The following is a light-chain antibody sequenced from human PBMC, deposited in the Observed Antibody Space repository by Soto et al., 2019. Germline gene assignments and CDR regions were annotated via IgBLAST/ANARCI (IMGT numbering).Light chain of an antibody. CDR2: SAS. V-gene: IGKV1-39*01. CDR3: QQGFNTPPT. Sequence: DIQMTQSSSSLSASVGDRVTITCRASQGIKTFLSWYQKKPGKAPYLLIYSASTLQGGVPSRFSGSGSGTDFTLTISSLQPEDFATYYCQQGFNTPPTFGQGTKVEIK. CDR1: QGIKTF. J-gene: IGKJ1*01.